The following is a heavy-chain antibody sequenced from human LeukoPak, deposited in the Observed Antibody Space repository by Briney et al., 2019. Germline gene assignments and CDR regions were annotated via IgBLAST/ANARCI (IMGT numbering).Heavy chain of an antibody. CDR1: GFTFSSYG. D-gene: IGHD6-6*01. V-gene: IGHV3-33*01. CDR2: IWYDGSNK. J-gene: IGHJ5*02. CDR3: ARARSSSGNWFDP. Sequence: GGSLRLSCAASGFTFSSYGMHWVRQAPGKGLEWVAVIWYDGSNKYYADSVKGRFTISRDNSKNTLYLQMNNLRAEDTAVYYCARARSSSGNWFDPWGQGTLVTVSS.